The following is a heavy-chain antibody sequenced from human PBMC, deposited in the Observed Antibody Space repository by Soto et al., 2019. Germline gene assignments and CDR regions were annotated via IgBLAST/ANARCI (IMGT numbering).Heavy chain of an antibody. CDR2: IFYSGKV. CDR3: ARARIVLIPTAWFDP. J-gene: IGHJ5*02. D-gene: IGHD2-2*01. CDR1: GSSIINSAYY. V-gene: IGHV4-39*07. Sequence: SETLSLTCTVSGSSIINSAYYWAWLRQPPGKEPEWIGNIFYSGKVYYAPSFRGRVSMSIDTSRNQFSLQLHSVAASDTAVYYCARARIVLIPTAWFDPWGRGTLVTVSS.